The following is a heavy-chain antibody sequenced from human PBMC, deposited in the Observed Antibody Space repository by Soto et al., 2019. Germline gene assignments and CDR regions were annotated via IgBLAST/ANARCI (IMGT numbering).Heavy chain of an antibody. D-gene: IGHD3-9*01. CDR3: VGDILTGYKGMDV. J-gene: IGHJ6*02. CDR1: GFTFSNAW. CDR2: IKSKTDGGTT. Sequence: GGSLRLSCAASGFTFSNAWMNWVRQAPGKGLEWVGRIKSKTDGGTTDYAAPVKGRFTISRDDSKNTLYLQMNSLKTEDTAVYYCVGDILTGYKGMDVWGQGTTVTVSS. V-gene: IGHV3-15*07.